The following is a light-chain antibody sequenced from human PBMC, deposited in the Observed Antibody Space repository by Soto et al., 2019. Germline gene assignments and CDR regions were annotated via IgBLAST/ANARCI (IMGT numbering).Light chain of an antibody. V-gene: IGKV3-15*01. CDR1: QSVSSK. J-gene: IGKJ1*01. CDR3: QQYNNWPGT. Sequence: EIVLTQSPGTLSVSPGERATLSCRASQSVSSKLAWYQQKPGQASRLLCNGASTGATGIPARCSGSWATREFTLSISGLPSEDSAVYYCQQYNNWPGTFGQGTKLEIK. CDR2: GAS.